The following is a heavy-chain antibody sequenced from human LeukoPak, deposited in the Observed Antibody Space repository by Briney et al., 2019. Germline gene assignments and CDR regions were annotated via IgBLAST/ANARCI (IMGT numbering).Heavy chain of an antibody. Sequence: GGSLRLSCAASGFTVSSNFMSWVRQAPGKGLEWVSVILSGGTIYYADSVKGRFTISRDNSKNTLYLQINNLRAEDTAVYYCARGAIPAVLYYFDYWGQGSLVTVSS. J-gene: IGHJ4*02. CDR3: ARGAIPAVLYYFDY. V-gene: IGHV3-66*01. CDR2: ILSGGTI. CDR1: GFTVSSNF. D-gene: IGHD1-14*01.